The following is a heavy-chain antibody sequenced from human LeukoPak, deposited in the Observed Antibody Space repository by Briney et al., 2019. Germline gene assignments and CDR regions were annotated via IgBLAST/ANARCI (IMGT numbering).Heavy chain of an antibody. CDR1: GYTFTGYY. V-gene: IGHV1-2*02. CDR3: ARDFRAAMVSDWFDP. D-gene: IGHD5-18*01. Sequence: ASVKVSCKASGYTFTGYYMHWVRQAPGQGLEWMGWINPDSGGTNYAQKFQGRVTMTRHTSISTAYMELSRLTSDDTAVYYCARDFRAAMVSDWFDPWGQGTLVTVSS. J-gene: IGHJ5*02. CDR2: INPDSGGT.